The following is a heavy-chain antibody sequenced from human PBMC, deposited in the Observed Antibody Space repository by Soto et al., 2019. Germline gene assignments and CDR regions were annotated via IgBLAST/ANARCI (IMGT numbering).Heavy chain of an antibody. Sequence: SETLSLTCTVSGGSIRDYFWTWIRQPPGKGLEWIRYIYYSGRTNYNPSLKSRVSISVDTSKNHFSLQLRSVTAADTAVYYCARVGGDDFGDSGGFDYWGQGTLVTVSS. CDR2: IYYSGRT. J-gene: IGHJ4*02. CDR3: ARVGGDDFGDSGGFDY. V-gene: IGHV4-59*01. D-gene: IGHD4-17*01. CDR1: GGSIRDYF.